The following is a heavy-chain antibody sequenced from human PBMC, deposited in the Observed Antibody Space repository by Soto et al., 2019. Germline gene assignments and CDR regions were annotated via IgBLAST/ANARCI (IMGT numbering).Heavy chain of an antibody. V-gene: IGHV3-23*01. CDR3: AKRYGDYDGSIDY. J-gene: IGHJ4*02. Sequence: GGSLRLSCAASGFTFSSYAMSWVRQSPGKGLEWVSAISGSGGITYYADSVKGRFTVYSDNSKNTLYLQMNSLRAEDTAVYYCAKRYGDYDGSIDYWGQGTLVTVSS. CDR1: GFTFSSYA. D-gene: IGHD4-17*01. CDR2: ISGSGGIT.